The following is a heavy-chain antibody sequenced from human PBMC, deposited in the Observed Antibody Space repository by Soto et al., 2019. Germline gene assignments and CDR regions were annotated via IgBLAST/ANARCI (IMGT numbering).Heavy chain of an antibody. V-gene: IGHV2-5*01. CDR1: GFSLSTSGVG. Sequence: SGPTLVNPTQTLTLTCTFSGFSLSTSGVGVGWIRQAPGKAVEWLALIYWHDDKRYSPSLKSRLTITMDTSKNQVLRTVTTMDPVDTAKYACANSASGWYLVDPGGQGNLVTVPS. CDR3: ANSASGWYLVDP. J-gene: IGHJ5*01. D-gene: IGHD6-19*01. CDR2: IYWHDDK.